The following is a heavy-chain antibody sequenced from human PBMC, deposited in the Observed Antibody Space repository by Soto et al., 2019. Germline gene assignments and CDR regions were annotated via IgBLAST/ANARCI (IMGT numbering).Heavy chain of an antibody. CDR1: GGPISSYY. CDR2: IYYSGST. CDR3: ARALVVPAAMLAKKYYYYMDV. D-gene: IGHD2-2*01. Sequence: SETLSLTCTVSGGPISSYYWSWIRQPPGKGLEWIGYIYYSGSTNYNPSLKSRVTISVDTSKNQFSLKLSSVTAADTAVYYCARALVVPAAMLAKKYYYYMDVWGKGTTVT. V-gene: IGHV4-59*01. J-gene: IGHJ6*03.